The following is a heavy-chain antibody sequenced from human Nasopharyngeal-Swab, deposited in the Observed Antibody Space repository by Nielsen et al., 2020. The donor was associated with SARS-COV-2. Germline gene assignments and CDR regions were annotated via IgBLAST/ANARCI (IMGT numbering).Heavy chain of an antibody. Sequence: GEPLKISCAASGFTFNTYSMNWVRQAPGKGLEWVSSISSSSAYIYYADSVKGRFSISRDNGKNSLDLQMNSLGVDDTAVYYCARDQIGTTMIREVLKRYYYGMDVWGQGTTVTVSS. J-gene: IGHJ6*02. V-gene: IGHV3-21*04. CDR1: GFTFNTYS. CDR3: ARDQIGTTMIREVLKRYYYGMDV. CDR2: ISSSSAYI. D-gene: IGHD3-10*01.